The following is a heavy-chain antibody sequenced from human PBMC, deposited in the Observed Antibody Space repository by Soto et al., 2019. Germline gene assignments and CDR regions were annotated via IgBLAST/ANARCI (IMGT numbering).Heavy chain of an antibody. CDR2: VTGSGSNT. D-gene: IGHD3-10*01. V-gene: IGHV3-23*01. CDR1: AFTFSNYA. Sequence: EVQVLESGGGLVQPGGSLRLSCAASAFTFSNYAMNWVRQAPGRGLEWVSGVTGSGSNTYYVDSVKGRFTISRDRSKNTVYLQMSSLRAEDTAVYYCAKGLGSSVGTFDQWGQGALVTVSS. CDR3: AKGLGSSVGTFDQ. J-gene: IGHJ4*02.